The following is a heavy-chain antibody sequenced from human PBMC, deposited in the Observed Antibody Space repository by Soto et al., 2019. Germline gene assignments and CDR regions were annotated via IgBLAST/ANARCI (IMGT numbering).Heavy chain of an antibody. J-gene: IGHJ6*02. V-gene: IGHV4-39*01. CDR2: VYYGGST. D-gene: IGHD3-22*01. CDR3: AGGDYYHSSGYYFYYYTMDV. CDR1: GGSISSSSYY. Sequence: SETLSLTCTVSGGSISSSSYYWGWIRQPPGKGQEWIGNVYYGGSTYYNPSLKSRVTISVETSKSQFSLKLSSVTAADTAVYYCAGGDYYHSSGYYFYYYTMDVWGQGTTVTVS.